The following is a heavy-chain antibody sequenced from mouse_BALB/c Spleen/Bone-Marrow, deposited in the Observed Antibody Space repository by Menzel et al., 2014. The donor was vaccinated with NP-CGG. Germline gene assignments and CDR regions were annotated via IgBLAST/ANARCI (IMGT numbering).Heavy chain of an antibody. CDR1: GYTFTSYW. V-gene: IGHV1S22*01. J-gene: IGHJ2*01. CDR2: IYPGSGST. CDR3: TQGY. Sequence: LQQPGSELVRLGASVKLSCKASGYTFTSYWMHWVKQRPGQGLEWIGNIYPGSGSTSYDEKFKSKATLTVDTSSSTAYMQLSSLTSEDSAVYYCTQGYWGQGTTLTVSS.